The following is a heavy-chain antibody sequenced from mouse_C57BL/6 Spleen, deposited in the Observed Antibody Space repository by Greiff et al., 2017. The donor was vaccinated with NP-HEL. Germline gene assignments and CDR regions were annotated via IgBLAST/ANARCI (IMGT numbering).Heavy chain of an antibody. CDR2: IWSGGST. CDR3: ARWDGSPVAFAY. J-gene: IGHJ3*01. D-gene: IGHD2-3*01. V-gene: IGHV2-2*01. CDR1: GFSLTSYG. Sequence: QVQLQQSGPGLVQPSQSLSITCTVSGFSLTSYGVHWVRQSPGKGLEWLGVIWSGGSTDYNAAFISRLSTSKDNSKSQVFFKMNSLQADDTAIYYCARWDGSPVAFAYWGQGTLVTVSA.